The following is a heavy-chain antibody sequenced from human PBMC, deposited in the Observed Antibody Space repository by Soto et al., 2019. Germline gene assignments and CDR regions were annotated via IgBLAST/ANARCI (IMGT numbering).Heavy chain of an antibody. D-gene: IGHD2-15*01. Sequence: SETLSLTCSVSGASLISGEHYWSWIRQAPGRGLEWIGLIYYTGITDYNPSLKSRVAISLDTSENQFSLKLSSVTAADTAVYYCARHTPAISISDHWGQGTLVTVSS. CDR2: IYYTGIT. J-gene: IGHJ4*02. CDR3: ARHTPAISISDH. V-gene: IGHV4-30-4*01. CDR1: GASLISGEHY.